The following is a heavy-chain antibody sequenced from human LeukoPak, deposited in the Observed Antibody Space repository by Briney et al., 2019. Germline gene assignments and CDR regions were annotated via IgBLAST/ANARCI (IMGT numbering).Heavy chain of an antibody. J-gene: IGHJ3*02. Sequence: GGSLRLSCEASGFTFSSYELNWVRQAPGRGLEWISYISNAGSTIHYADSVKGRFIISRDNAKKSLFLQMNSLRVEDTALYYCARESSQWDPLGDWYPFDMWGQGTMVTVSS. CDR3: ARESSQWDPLGDWYPFDM. CDR1: GFTFSSYE. CDR2: ISNAGSTI. D-gene: IGHD1-26*01. V-gene: IGHV3-48*03.